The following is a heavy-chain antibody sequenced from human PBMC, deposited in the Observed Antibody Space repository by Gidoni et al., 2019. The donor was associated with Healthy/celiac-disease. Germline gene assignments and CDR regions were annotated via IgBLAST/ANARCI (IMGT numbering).Heavy chain of an antibody. D-gene: IGHD1-26*01. J-gene: IGHJ4*02. V-gene: IGHV3-23*01. CDR2: ISGSGGST. CDR3: AKDLEGELLPCFDY. CDR1: GSTFSSYA. Sequence: EAQRLEPGGGLVQPGGSLRRSCAACGSTFSSYAMSWVRQAPGKGLEWVSAISGSGGSTYYADSVKGRFTISRDNSKNTLYLQMNSLRAEDTAVYYCAKDLEGELLPCFDYWGQGTLVTVSS.